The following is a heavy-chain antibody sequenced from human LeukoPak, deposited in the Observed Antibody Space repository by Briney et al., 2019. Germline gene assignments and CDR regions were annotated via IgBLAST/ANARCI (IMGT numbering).Heavy chain of an antibody. CDR3: ARSANYSDTSGQDY. CDR2: TNRDDSDT. D-gene: IGHD3-22*01. CDR1: GFTFSGYW. V-gene: IGHV3-74*01. Sequence: PGGSLRLSCAASGFTFSGYWMHWVRQAPGKGLVWVSHTNRDDSDTSYADSVKGRFTISRDKAKSTLYLQMNSLRVEDTAVYYCARSANYSDTSGQDYWGQGTLVTVSS. J-gene: IGHJ4*02.